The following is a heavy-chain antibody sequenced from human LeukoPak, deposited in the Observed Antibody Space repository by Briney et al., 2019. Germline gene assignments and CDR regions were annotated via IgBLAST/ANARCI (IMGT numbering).Heavy chain of an antibody. J-gene: IGHJ4*02. D-gene: IGHD3-22*01. Sequence: GGSLRLSCAASGFTFSNYGMHWVHQAPGKGLEWVTFIRYDGSNKYYADSVKGRFTISRDNSKNTLNLHMNSLRAEDTAVYYCAKDPTHYRVWDYYETIGLSYWGQGTLVTVSS. V-gene: IGHV3-30*02. CDR3: AKDPTHYRVWDYYETIGLSY. CDR2: IRYDGSNK. CDR1: GFTFSNYG.